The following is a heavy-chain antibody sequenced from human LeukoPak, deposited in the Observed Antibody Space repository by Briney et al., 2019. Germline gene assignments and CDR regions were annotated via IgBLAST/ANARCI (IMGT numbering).Heavy chain of an antibody. J-gene: IGHJ4*02. Sequence: GASVKVSCKTSGYNIPVFGISWVRQAPGQGLEWMGWISGYNGRTIYAQTVQDRVTMTTDTSTRTVYMELRSLKPNDTAVYYCARETSGGDRQPTGYFDYWGQGSLVIVSS. D-gene: IGHD1-1*01. V-gene: IGHV1-18*01. CDR1: GYNIPVFG. CDR2: ISGYNGRT. CDR3: ARETSGGDRQPTGYFDY.